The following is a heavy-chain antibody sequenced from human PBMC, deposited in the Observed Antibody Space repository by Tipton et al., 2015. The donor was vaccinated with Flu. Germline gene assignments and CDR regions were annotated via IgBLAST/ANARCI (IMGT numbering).Heavy chain of an antibody. V-gene: IGHV4-34*01. CDR1: GGSFSGYY. CDR2: INHSGST. D-gene: IGHD5-24*01. J-gene: IGHJ4*02. Sequence: TLSLTCAVYGGSFSGYYWSWIRQPPGKGLEWIGEINHSGSTNYNPSLKSRVTISVDTSKNQFSLKLRSVTAADTAVYYCARRDVEVAITGPSYFDYWGQGTLVTVSS. CDR3: ARRDVEVAITGPSYFDY.